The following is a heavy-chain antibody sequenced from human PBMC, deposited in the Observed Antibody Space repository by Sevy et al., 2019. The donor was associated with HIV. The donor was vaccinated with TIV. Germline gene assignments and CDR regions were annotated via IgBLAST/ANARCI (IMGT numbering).Heavy chain of an antibody. V-gene: IGHV3-23*01. J-gene: IGHJ4*02. CDR3: ARPSGGRGAQLDY. D-gene: IGHD3-10*01. Sequence: GGSLRLSCAASGFTFSSYAMSWVRQAPGKGLEWVSAISGRGGSTYYADSVKGRFTISRDNSKNTLYLQMNSLRAEDTAVYYCARPSGGRGAQLDYWGQGTLVTVSS. CDR2: ISGRGGST. CDR1: GFTFSSYA.